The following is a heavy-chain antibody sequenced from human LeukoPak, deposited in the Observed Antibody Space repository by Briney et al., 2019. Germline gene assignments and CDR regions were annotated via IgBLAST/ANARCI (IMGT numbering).Heavy chain of an antibody. Sequence: GGSLRLSCAASGFTFSNCWMHWVRQAPGKGLEWVSAISGSGGSTYYADSVKGRFTISRDNSKNTLYLQMNSLRAEDTAVYYCAKDRPAAIPGYFDYWGQGTLVTVSS. CDR3: AKDRPAAIPGYFDY. D-gene: IGHD2-2*01. V-gene: IGHV3-23*01. CDR1: GFTFSNCW. J-gene: IGHJ4*02. CDR2: ISGSGGST.